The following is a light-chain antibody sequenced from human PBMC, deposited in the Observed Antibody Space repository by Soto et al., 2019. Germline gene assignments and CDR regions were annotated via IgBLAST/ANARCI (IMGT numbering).Light chain of an antibody. J-gene: IGKJ1*01. V-gene: IGKV1-39*01. Sequence: DIQVTQSPSSLSASIGDRVTITCRTSQSISIYLNWYQQKPGKAPKVLIYAASTLQSGVPSRFAGSGSGTDFTLTISSLQPEDFATYYCQQSYSTWTFGQGTKVDIK. CDR3: QQSYSTWT. CDR1: QSISIY. CDR2: AAS.